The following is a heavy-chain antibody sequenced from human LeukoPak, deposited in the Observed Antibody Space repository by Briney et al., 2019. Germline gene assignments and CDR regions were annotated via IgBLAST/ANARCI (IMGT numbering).Heavy chain of an antibody. CDR3: AREVTGAGTFYFYMDV. Sequence: SVTLSLTRSVSGGSFSSRYWTWARQPPGQALEFIGYIYYGGRTQYNPSLKSRVTMTMDTSKNQFSLRLNSVSAADTAVYYCAREVTGAGTFYFYMDVWGKGTTVTVSS. J-gene: IGHJ6*03. CDR1: GGSFSSRY. D-gene: IGHD6-19*01. CDR2: IYYGGRT. V-gene: IGHV4-59*11.